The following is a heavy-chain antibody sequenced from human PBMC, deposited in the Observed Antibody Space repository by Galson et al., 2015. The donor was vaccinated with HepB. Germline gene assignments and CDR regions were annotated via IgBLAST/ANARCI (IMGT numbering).Heavy chain of an antibody. J-gene: IGHJ3*02. CDR3: ARGGATVDAFDI. Sequence: SLRLSCAASGFTFSSYGMHWVRQAPGKGLEWVAVIWYDGSNKYYADSVKGRFTISRDNSKNTLYLQMNSLRAEDTAVYYCARGGATVDAFDIWGQGTMVTVSS. CDR1: GFTFSSYG. D-gene: IGHD1-26*01. CDR2: IWYDGSNK. V-gene: IGHV3-33*01.